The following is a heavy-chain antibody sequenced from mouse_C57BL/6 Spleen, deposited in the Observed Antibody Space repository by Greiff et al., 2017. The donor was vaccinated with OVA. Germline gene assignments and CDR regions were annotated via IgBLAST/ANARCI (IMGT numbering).Heavy chain of an antibody. J-gene: IGHJ1*03. Sequence: EVHLVESGGGLVKPGGSLKLSCAASGFTFSSYAMSWVRQTPEKRLEWVATISDGGSYTYYPDNVKGRFTISRDNAKNNLYLQMSHLKSEDTAMYYCARRYYGSRGYFDVWGTGTTVTVSS. CDR3: ARRYYGSRGYFDV. V-gene: IGHV5-4*01. D-gene: IGHD1-1*01. CDR1: GFTFSSYA. CDR2: ISDGGSYT.